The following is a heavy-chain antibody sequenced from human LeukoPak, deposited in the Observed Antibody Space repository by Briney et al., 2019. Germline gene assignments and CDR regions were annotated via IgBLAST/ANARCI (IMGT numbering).Heavy chain of an antibody. CDR1: GGSISSYY. V-gene: IGHV4-59*01. D-gene: IGHD2-2*01. CDR3: AKMGGGYCSSTSCYGYYYYSMDV. CDR2: IYYSGST. Sequence: SETLSLTCTVSGGSISSYYWSWIRQPPGKGLEWIGYIYYSGSTNYNPSLKSRVTISVDTSKNQFSLKLSSVTAADTAVYYCAKMGGGYCSSTSCYGYYYYSMDVWGQGTTVTVSS. J-gene: IGHJ6*02.